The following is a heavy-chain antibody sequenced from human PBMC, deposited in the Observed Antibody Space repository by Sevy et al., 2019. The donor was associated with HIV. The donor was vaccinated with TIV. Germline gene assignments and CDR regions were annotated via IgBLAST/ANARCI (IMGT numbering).Heavy chain of an antibody. D-gene: IGHD1-1*01. J-gene: IGHJ4*02. CDR2: IDGDGSAT. V-gene: IGHV3-74*01. CDR3: ARIATGHTFGLPDF. CDR1: GFTFNRYW. Sequence: GGSLRLSCAASGFTFNRYWMHWVRQAPGKGPVWLARIDGDGSATTYTDSVKGGFTISRDNAQDKLYLQMNSLRTEDTAIYYCARIATGHTFGLPDFWGQGTLVTVSS.